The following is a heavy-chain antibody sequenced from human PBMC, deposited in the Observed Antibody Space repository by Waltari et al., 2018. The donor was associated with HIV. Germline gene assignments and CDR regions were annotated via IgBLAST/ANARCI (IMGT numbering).Heavy chain of an antibody. D-gene: IGHD2-2*03. J-gene: IGHJ4*02. V-gene: IGHV3-15*01. Sequence: EVQLVESGGGLIKPGGSLRLSGADSGFTFSDAWMSWVRQAAGKVLEWVARIKTQADGETTDYAAPVQGRFTVSRDDARNTVYLQIDSLKTDDTAMYYCTTWMYWGPGTRVTVSS. CDR2: IKTQADGETT. CDR3: TTWMY. CDR1: GFTFSDAW.